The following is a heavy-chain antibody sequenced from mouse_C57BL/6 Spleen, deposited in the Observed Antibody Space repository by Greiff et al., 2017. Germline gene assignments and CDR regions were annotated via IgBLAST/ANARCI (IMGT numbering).Heavy chain of an antibody. CDR3: ARSNYGSSYDY. CDR2: ILPGSGSN. Sequence: QVQLQQSGAELMKPGASVKLSCKATGYTFTDYWIEWVKQRPGPGLEWIGEILPGSGSNNYTEKFKGKATFTADTSSNTAYMQRLSLTTEDSAIYYSARSNYGSSYDYWGQGTTLTVSS. V-gene: IGHV1-9*01. D-gene: IGHD1-1*01. CDR1: GYTFTDYW. J-gene: IGHJ2*01.